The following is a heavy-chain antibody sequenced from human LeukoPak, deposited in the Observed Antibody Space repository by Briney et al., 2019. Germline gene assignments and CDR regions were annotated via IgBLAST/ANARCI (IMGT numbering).Heavy chain of an antibody. CDR3: ARDLYYYDSSGYYLWGFDI. V-gene: IGHV4-61*02. D-gene: IGHD3-22*01. Sequence: SETLSLTCTVSGGSISSGSYYWSWIRQPAGKGLEWIGRIYTSGCTNYNPSLKSRVTISVDTSWNQFSLKLSSVTAADTAVYYCARDLYYYDSSGYYLWGFDIWGQGTMVTVSS. J-gene: IGHJ3*02. CDR2: IYTSGCT. CDR1: GGSISSGSYY.